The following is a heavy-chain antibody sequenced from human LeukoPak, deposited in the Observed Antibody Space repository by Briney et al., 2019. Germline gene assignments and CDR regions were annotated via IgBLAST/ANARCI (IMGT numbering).Heavy chain of an antibody. CDR2: MRYDGKTE. Sequence: GGSLRLSCTGSVFPFSSYGMHCVRQTPGRGLEWVAFMRYDGKTEYYADSVKGRFTIAREDSHSTVHLHMKDLRPDDAAVYFCAKDLNTVVMQYFDSWGQGTLVSVSS. V-gene: IGHV3-30*02. J-gene: IGHJ4*02. CDR3: AKDLNTVVMQYFDS. D-gene: IGHD2-21*01. CDR1: VFPFSSYG.